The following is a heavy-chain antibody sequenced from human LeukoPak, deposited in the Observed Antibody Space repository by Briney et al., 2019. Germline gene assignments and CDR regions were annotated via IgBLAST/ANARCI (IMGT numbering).Heavy chain of an antibody. V-gene: IGHV3-23*01. CDR3: AKDPNLVGATGAGDSDY. D-gene: IGHD1-26*01. CDR2: ISGSGGST. CDR1: GXXXXSYA. Sequence: PGGSLRLXXXXSGXXXXSYAMSWVRXAPGKGLEWVSAISGSGGSTYYADSVKGRFTISRDNSKNTLYLQMNSLRAEDTAVYYCAKDPNLVGATGAGDSDYWGQGTLVTVSS. J-gene: IGHJ4*02.